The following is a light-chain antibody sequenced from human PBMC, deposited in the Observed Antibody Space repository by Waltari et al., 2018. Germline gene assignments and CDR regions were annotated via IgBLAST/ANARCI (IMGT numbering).Light chain of an antibody. J-gene: IGKJ4*01. CDR2: GAS. CDR1: QGVSSTN. Sequence: EIVSTQSPGTLSLSPGERATLSCRASQGVSSTNLAWYQQKPGRPPRLLIYGASSRATGIPDRFSGSGSGTDFTLTISRLEPEDFAVYYCQQYGSSPPDFGGGTKVEIK. CDR3: QQYGSSPPD. V-gene: IGKV3-20*01.